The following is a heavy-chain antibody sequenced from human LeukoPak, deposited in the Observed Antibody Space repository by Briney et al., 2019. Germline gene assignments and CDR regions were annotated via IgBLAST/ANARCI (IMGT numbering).Heavy chain of an antibody. Sequence: TGGSLRLSCAAPGFTFSSYGMHWVRQAPGKGLEWVAVISYDGSNKNYADSVKGRFTVSRDNSKNTLHLQMNSLRAEDTAVYHCAKAYYDILAGWGGNALGIWGQGTMVTVSS. D-gene: IGHD3-9*01. V-gene: IGHV3-30*18. CDR1: GFTFSSYG. CDR2: ISYDGSNK. J-gene: IGHJ3*02. CDR3: AKAYYDILAGWGGNALGI.